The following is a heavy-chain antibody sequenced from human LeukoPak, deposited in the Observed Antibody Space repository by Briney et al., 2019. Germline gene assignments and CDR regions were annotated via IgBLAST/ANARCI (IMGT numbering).Heavy chain of an antibody. V-gene: IGHV4-4*07. D-gene: IGHD1-26*01. Sequence: KTSETLSLTCTVSGGSISSYYWSWIRQPAGKGLEWIGRIYDSGSTNYNPSLKIRVTMSVDTSKSQFSLKLISVTAADTAVYYCARDPRGIVGANHNWFDPWGQGTLVTVSS. CDR1: GGSISSYY. CDR3: ARDPRGIVGANHNWFDP. CDR2: IYDSGST. J-gene: IGHJ5*02.